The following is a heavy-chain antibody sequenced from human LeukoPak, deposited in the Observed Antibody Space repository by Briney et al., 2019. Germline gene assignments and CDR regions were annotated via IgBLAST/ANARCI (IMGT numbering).Heavy chain of an antibody. Sequence: GGSLRLSCAASGFTLSNYWMHWVRQAPGEGLVWVSRINRDGSSTNYADSVKGRFTISRDNAKNTLYLQMNSLGAEDTAMYYCARISYDSSGYFDYWGQGTLVTVSS. J-gene: IGHJ4*02. CDR3: ARISYDSSGYFDY. CDR1: GFTLSNYW. V-gene: IGHV3-74*01. CDR2: INRDGSST. D-gene: IGHD3-22*01.